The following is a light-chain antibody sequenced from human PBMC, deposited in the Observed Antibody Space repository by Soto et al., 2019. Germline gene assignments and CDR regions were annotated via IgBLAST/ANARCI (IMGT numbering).Light chain of an antibody. CDR1: NSDVGGYDY. V-gene: IGLV2-14*03. CDR3: SSFTGSTTGV. J-gene: IGLJ3*02. Sequence: QSALTQPASVSGSPGQSITISCTGTNSDVGGYDYVSWYQQHPGKAPKLLIYDVSKRPSGLSNRFSGSKSGNTASLTISGLLTEDEADYYCSSFTGSTTGVFGGGTKLTVL. CDR2: DVS.